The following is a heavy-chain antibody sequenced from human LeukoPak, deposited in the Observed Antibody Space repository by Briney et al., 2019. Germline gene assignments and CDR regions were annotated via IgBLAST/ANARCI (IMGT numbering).Heavy chain of an antibody. V-gene: IGHV4-34*01. Sequence: PSETLSLTCAVYGGSFSGYYWSWIRQPPGKGLEWIGEINHSGSTNYNPSLKSRVTISVDTSKNQFSLKLSSVTAADTAVYYCARGGIAARPDHMDVWGKVTTVTVSS. J-gene: IGHJ6*04. D-gene: IGHD6-6*01. CDR2: INHSGST. CDR1: GGSFSGYY. CDR3: ARGGIAARPDHMDV.